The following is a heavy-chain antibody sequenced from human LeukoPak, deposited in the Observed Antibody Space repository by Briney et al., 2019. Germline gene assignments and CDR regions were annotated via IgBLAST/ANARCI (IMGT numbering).Heavy chain of an antibody. D-gene: IGHD4-11*01. V-gene: IGHV1-46*01. CDR1: GYTFTSYY. J-gene: IGHJ3*02. CDR3: ARGRGNMTTGSAAFDI. CDR2: INPSGGST. Sequence: ASVKVSCKASGYTFTSYYMHWVRQAPGQGLEWMGIINPSGGSTSYAQKFQGRVTMTRDTSTSTVYMELSSLRSEDTAVYYCARGRGNMTTGSAAFDIWGQGTMVTVSS.